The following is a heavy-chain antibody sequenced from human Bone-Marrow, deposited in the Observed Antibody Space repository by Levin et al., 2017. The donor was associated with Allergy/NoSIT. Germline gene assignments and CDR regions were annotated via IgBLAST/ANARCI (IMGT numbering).Heavy chain of an antibody. Sequence: SETLSLTCSVSGDFVSRGTFYWSWVRQLPGQGLEWIAYMYYSGSIYYNPSLKSRVVVSMDASANQFSLTLTSVSAADTAVYYCARGASEITFGGIIVNNGMDVWGQGTTVTVSS. V-gene: IGHV4-31*02. D-gene: IGHD3-16*02. CDR3: ARGASEITFGGIIVNNGMDV. J-gene: IGHJ6*02. CDR1: GDFVSRGTFY. CDR2: MYYSGSI.